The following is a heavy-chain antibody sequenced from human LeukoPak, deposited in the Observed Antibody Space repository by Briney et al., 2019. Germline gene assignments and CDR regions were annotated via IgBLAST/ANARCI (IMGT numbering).Heavy chain of an antibody. CDR3: ARDGDGYNYGSFDY. J-gene: IGHJ4*02. V-gene: IGHV4-38-2*02. CDR2: IYHSGST. CDR1: GYSISIGYY. D-gene: IGHD5-24*01. Sequence: SQTPSLTCTASGYSISIGYYWGWFRQPPGKGREWFGSIYHSGSTYYNPSLKSRVTISVDTSNNQFSLKLGSVTAADTAVYYCARDGDGYNYGSFDYWGQGILVTVSS.